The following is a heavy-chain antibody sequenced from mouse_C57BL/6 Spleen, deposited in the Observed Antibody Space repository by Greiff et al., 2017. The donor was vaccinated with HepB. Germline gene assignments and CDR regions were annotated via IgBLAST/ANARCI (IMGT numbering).Heavy chain of an antibody. D-gene: IGHD1-1*01. CDR3: ARRGASTAWFAY. Sequence: VHVKQSVAELVRPGASVKLSCTASGFNIKNTYMHWVKQRPEQGLEWIGRIDPANGNTKYAPKFQGKATITADTSSNPAYLQLSSLTSEDTAIYYCARRGASTAWFAYWGQGTLVTVSA. V-gene: IGHV14-3*01. CDR1: GFNIKNTY. CDR2: IDPANGNT. J-gene: IGHJ3*01.